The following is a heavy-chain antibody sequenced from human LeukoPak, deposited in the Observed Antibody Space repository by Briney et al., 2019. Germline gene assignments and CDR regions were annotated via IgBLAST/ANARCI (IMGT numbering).Heavy chain of an antibody. Sequence: GASVKVSCKASGGTFSSYAISWVRQAPGQGLEWMGRIIPIFGTANYAQKFQGRVTITTDESTGTAYMELSSLRSEDTAVYYCNTVRGDAQNSDYWGQGTLVTVSS. D-gene: IGHD3-10*01. V-gene: IGHV1-69*05. CDR2: IIPIFGTA. CDR1: GGTFSSYA. J-gene: IGHJ4*02. CDR3: NTVRGDAQNSDY.